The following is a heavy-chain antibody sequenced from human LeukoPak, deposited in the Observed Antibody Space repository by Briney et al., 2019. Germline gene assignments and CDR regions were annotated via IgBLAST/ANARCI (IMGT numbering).Heavy chain of an antibody. CDR1: GGSISSGDYY. Sequence: SETLSLTCTVSGGSISSGDYYWSWIRQPPGKGLEWIGYIYYSGSTYYNPSPKSRVTISVDTSKNQFSLKLSSVTAADTAVYYCARSPLEYDFWSGRHYYFDYWGQGTLVTVSS. J-gene: IGHJ4*02. D-gene: IGHD3-3*01. CDR2: IYYSGST. CDR3: ARSPLEYDFWSGRHYYFDY. V-gene: IGHV4-30-4*08.